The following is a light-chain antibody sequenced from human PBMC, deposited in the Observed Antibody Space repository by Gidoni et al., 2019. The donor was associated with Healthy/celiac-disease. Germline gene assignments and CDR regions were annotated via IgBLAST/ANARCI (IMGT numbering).Light chain of an antibody. J-gene: IGKJ5*01. CDR1: QSVSSY. Sequence: EIVLTQSPATLSLSPGERATLSCRASQSVSSYLAWYQQKPGQAPRLLIYDASNRATGIPARFSCSGSGTDFTLTISSLEPEDFAVYYCQQRSNWLMITFGQXTRLEIK. V-gene: IGKV3-11*01. CDR3: QQRSNWLMIT. CDR2: DAS.